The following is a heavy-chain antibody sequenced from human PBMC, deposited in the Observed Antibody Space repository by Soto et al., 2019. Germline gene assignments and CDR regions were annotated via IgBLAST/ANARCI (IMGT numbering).Heavy chain of an antibody. CDR2: ITISGNYI. V-gene: IGHV3-21*01. CDR1: GFAFQTYT. D-gene: IGHD2-8*01. Sequence: EGQLVESGGGLVKPGGSLRLSCAAPGFAFQTYTMEWLRQPPGKGLEWVSSITISGNYIYYADSVKGRFTISRDNGRNSVYLQMNSLRAEDTAVYYCAKVGVLRTNFRWFDLWGQGTLVTVSS. J-gene: IGHJ5*02. CDR3: AKVGVLRTNFRWFDL.